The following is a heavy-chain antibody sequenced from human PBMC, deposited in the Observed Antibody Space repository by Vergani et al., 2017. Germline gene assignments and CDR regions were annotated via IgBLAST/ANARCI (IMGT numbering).Heavy chain of an antibody. CDR1: GGSISSYY. D-gene: IGHD1-26*01. CDR2: IYTSVST. CDR3: ARDGPYKGWELPRFDY. V-gene: IGHV4-4*07. J-gene: IGHJ4*02. Sequence: QVQLQESGPGLVKPSETLSLNCTVSGGSISSYYWSWIRQTAGKGLEWIGRIYTSVSTNYNPSLKSRVTMSVDTSKNQFSLKLSSVTAADTAVYYCARDGPYKGWELPRFDYWGQGTLVTVSS.